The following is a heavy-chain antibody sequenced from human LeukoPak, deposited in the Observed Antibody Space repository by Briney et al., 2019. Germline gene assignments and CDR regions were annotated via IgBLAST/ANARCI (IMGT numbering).Heavy chain of an antibody. CDR2: MYTNGKT. V-gene: IGHV4-4*07. CDR1: GGSISSYW. Sequence: PSETLSLTCSVSGGSISSYWWNWVRQPAGKALEWIGRMYTNGKTDYNPSLKTRLTMSVDTSRNQFSLKLSSMTAGDTAVYFCARGSREMATIFDSWGQGILVTVSS. D-gene: IGHD5-24*01. CDR3: ARGSREMATIFDS. J-gene: IGHJ4*02.